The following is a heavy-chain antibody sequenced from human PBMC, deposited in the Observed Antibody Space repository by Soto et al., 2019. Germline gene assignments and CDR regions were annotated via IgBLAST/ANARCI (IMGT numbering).Heavy chain of an antibody. CDR3: AGGARPWIDQWSFDY. Sequence: EVQLLESGGGLVQPGGSLRLSCVASGFTFSSHTLSWVRQAPGKALEWVSALSGSGATTYYGNSVKGRFTISRDNSKNTLFLHMNSLRAEDTAVYHCAGGARPWIDQWSFDYWGQGTQVTVSS. CDR2: LSGSGATT. D-gene: IGHD5-12*01. V-gene: IGHV3-23*01. CDR1: GFTFSSHT. J-gene: IGHJ4*02.